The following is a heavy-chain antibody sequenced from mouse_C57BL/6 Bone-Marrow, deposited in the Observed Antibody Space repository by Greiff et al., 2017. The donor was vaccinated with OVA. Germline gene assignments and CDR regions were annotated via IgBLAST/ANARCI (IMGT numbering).Heavy chain of an antibody. D-gene: IGHD2-5*01. J-gene: IGHJ4*01. CDR1: GFTFSDYY. V-gene: IGHV5-12*01. Sequence: EVKVEESGGGLVQPGGSLKLSCAASGFTFSDYYMYWVRQTPEKRLEWVAYISNGGGSTYYPDTVKGRFTISRDNAKNTLYLQMSRLKSEDTAMYYCARRSNYDAMDYWGQGTSVTVSS. CDR3: ARRSNYDAMDY. CDR2: ISNGGGST.